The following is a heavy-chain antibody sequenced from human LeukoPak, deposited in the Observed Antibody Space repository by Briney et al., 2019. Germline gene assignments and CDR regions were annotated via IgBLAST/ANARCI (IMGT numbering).Heavy chain of an antibody. CDR3: ARAGGNKKDYYYGMDV. V-gene: IGHV3-13*01. Sequence: TGGSLRLSCAASGFTFSSYDMHWVRQATGKGLEWVPAIGTAGDTYYPGSVKGRFTISRENAKNSLYLQMNSLGAGDTAVYYCARAGGNKKDYYYGMDVWGQGTTVTVSS. CDR1: GFTFSSYD. J-gene: IGHJ6*02. D-gene: IGHD4-23*01. CDR2: IGTAGDT.